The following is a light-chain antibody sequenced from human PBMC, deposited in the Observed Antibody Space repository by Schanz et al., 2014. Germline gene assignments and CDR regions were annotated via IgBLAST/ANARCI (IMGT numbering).Light chain of an antibody. CDR2: GAS. CDR1: QSVSSGF. V-gene: IGKV3-20*01. Sequence: EIFLTQVPVTLSLSPGERATLSCRASQSVSSGFLAWYQQKPGQAPRLLIYGASNRATGVPDRFSGSGSGTDFTLTISRLEPEDFAVYYCQQYGSSPLTFGGGTKVEI. CDR3: QQYGSSPLT. J-gene: IGKJ4*01.